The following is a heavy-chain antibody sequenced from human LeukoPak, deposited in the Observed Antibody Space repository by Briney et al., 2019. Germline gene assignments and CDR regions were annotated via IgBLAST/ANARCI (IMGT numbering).Heavy chain of an antibody. D-gene: IGHD6-19*01. Sequence: PGGSLRLSCAASGFTFSSHGMHWVRQAPGKGLEWVAFIRYDGSNKYYADSVKGRFTISRDNSKNTLYLQMNSLRAEDTAVYYCARERTYSSAWSPLDYFDYWGQGTLVTVSS. CDR1: GFTFSSHG. V-gene: IGHV3-30*02. CDR3: ARERTYSSAWSPLDYFDY. J-gene: IGHJ4*02. CDR2: IRYDGSNK.